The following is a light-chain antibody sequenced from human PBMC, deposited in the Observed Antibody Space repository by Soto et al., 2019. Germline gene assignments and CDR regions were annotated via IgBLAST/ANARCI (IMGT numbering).Light chain of an antibody. V-gene: IGKV3-11*02. Sequence: DTVLTQSPASVSLSPGKGATLSCRPSQSFTTYLAWHQQRPGQAPRLLIYDTSTRASGTPARFSGSGSGRDFTLTISSLEPEDFAIYYCQQRSSWPLTFGGGTKVDI. J-gene: IGKJ4*01. CDR3: QQRSSWPLT. CDR1: QSFTTY. CDR2: DTS.